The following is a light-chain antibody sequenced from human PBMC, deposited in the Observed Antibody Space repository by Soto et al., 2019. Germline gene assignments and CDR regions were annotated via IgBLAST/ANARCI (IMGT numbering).Light chain of an antibody. V-gene: IGKV3D-20*02. CDR3: QQRSNWPIT. CDR2: GAS. CDR1: QIITSNY. Sequence: EIVLTQSPGTLSLSPGARATLSCRASQIITSNYVAWFQQSPGQAPRLLIYGASTRATGIPARFSGSGSGTEFTLTISRLEPEDFATYYCQQRSNWPITFGQGTRLEIK. J-gene: IGKJ5*01.